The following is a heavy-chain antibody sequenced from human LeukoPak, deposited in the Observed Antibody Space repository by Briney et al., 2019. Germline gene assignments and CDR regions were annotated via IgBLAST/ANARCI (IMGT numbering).Heavy chain of an antibody. V-gene: IGHV4-4*07. J-gene: IGHJ3*02. Sequence: SETLSLTCTVSGGSISSHYWSWIRQPAGKGLEWIGRIYTSGSTNYNPSLKSRVTMSVDTSKNQFSLKLSSVTAADTAVYYCARGFKPLSSGWYHDAFDIWGQGTMVTVSS. CDR1: GGSISSHY. CDR3: ARGFKPLSSGWYHDAFDI. CDR2: IYTSGST. D-gene: IGHD6-19*01.